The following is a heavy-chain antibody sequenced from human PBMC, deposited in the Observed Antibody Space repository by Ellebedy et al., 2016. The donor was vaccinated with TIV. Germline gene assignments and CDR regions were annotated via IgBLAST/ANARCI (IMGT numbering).Heavy chain of an antibody. V-gene: IGHV3-23*01. Sequence: GESLKISCAASGFTFSSSVMSWVRQTPGKGLEWVSTLTGSGDTTYYADSVKGRFTISRDNSKNTLFLQMNSLRAEDTAVYYCATRRGHSFECWGQGTLVTVSS. J-gene: IGHJ4*02. CDR1: GFTFSSSV. CDR3: ATRRGHSFEC. CDR2: LTGSGDTT. D-gene: IGHD3-10*01.